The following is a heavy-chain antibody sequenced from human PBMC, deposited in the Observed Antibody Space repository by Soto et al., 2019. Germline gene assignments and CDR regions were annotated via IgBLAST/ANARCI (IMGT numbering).Heavy chain of an antibody. Sequence: GGSLRLSCAASGFTFSNAWMSWVRQAPGKGLEWVGRIKSKTDGGTTDYAAPLKRRFTISRDDSKNTLYLQMNSLKTEDTAVYCCTTEPNLTGALNQDVYWGKGALVTVSS. J-gene: IGHJ4*02. CDR1: GFTFSNAW. CDR2: IKSKTDGGTT. D-gene: IGHD1-20*01. V-gene: IGHV3-15*01. CDR3: TTEPNLTGALNQDVY.